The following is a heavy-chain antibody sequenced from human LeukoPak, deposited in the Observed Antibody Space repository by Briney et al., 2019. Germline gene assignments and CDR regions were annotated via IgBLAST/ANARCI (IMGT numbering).Heavy chain of an antibody. Sequence: PGGSLRLSCAASGFTFSSYGMHWVRQAPGKGLEWVAVISYDGSNKYYADSVKGRFTISRDNSKNTLYLQMNSLRAEDTAVYYCAKDFLGCSGGSCYSFPGMDVWGQGTAVTVSS. V-gene: IGHV3-30*18. J-gene: IGHJ6*02. CDR1: GFTFSSYG. CDR3: AKDFLGCSGGSCYSFPGMDV. CDR2: ISYDGSNK. D-gene: IGHD2-15*01.